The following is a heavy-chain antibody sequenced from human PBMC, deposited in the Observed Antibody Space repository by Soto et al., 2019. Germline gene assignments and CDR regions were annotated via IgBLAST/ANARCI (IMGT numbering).Heavy chain of an antibody. V-gene: IGHV1-2*04. CDR3: ATQRDYGDYGAFDY. CDR2: INPNSGGT. J-gene: IGHJ4*02. D-gene: IGHD4-17*01. CDR1: GYTFTGYY. Sequence: APVKLACKASGYTFTGYYMHWGRQAPGQGLEWMGWINPNSGGTNYAQKFQGWVTMTRDTSISTAYMELSRLRSDDTAVYYCATQRDYGDYGAFDYWGQGTLVTVSS.